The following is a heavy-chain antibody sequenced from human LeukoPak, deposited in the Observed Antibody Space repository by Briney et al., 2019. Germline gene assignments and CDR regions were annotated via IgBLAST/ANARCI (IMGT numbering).Heavy chain of an antibody. CDR3: ARAYTSSCRWFDP. V-gene: IGHV4-34*01. D-gene: IGHD6-13*01. J-gene: IGHJ5*02. CDR1: GGSFSAYY. CDR2: INHSGST. Sequence: SETLSLTCAVYGGSFSAYYWSWIRQPPGKGLEWIGEINHSGSTNYNPSLKSRVTISVDTSKNQFSLKLSSVTAADTAVYYCARAYTSSCRWFDPWGQGTLVTVSS.